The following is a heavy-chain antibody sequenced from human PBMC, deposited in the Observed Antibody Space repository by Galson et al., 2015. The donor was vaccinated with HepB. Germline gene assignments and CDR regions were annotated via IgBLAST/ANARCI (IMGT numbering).Heavy chain of an antibody. CDR1: GDSVSSNSAA. J-gene: IGHJ6*02. V-gene: IGHV6-1*01. CDR2: TYYRSKWYN. Sequence: CAISGDSVSSNSAAWNWIRQSPSRGLEWLGRTYYRSKWYNDYAVSVKSRITINPDTSKNQFSLQLNSVTPEDTAVYYCAGVVWLRKNYYYYCMDVWGQGTTVTVSS. CDR3: AGVVWLRKNYYYYCMDV. D-gene: IGHD5-12*01.